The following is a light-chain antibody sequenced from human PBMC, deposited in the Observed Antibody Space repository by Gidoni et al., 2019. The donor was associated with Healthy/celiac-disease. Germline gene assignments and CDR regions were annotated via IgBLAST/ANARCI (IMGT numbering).Light chain of an antibody. CDR1: QSVSSY. V-gene: IGKV3-11*01. Sequence: VLTQSPATLSLSPGERATLSCRASQSVSSYLAWYQQKPGQAPRLLIYDASNRATGIPARFSGSGSGTDFTLTISSLEPEDFAVYYCQQRSNWPPITFGQGTRLEIK. J-gene: IGKJ5*01. CDR2: DAS. CDR3: QQRSNWPPIT.